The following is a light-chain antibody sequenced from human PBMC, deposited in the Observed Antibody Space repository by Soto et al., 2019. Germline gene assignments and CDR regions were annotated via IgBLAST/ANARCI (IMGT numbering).Light chain of an antibody. CDR3: CSYTTSSTLV. J-gene: IGLJ1*01. V-gene: IGLV2-14*01. CDR2: EVT. CDR1: SSDVGGYIY. Sequence: QSVLTQPASVSGSPGQSITISCTGTSSDVGGYIYVSWYQQHPGKAPKLMIYEVTDRPSGVSHRFSGSKSGHTASLTISGLQAEDEADYYCCSYTTSSTLVFGTGTKLTVL.